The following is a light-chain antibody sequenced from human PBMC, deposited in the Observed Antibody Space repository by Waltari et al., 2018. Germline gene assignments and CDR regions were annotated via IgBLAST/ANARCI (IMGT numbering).Light chain of an antibody. CDR3: CSYAGSYTLYV. Sequence: QSALTQPRSVSGSPGQSVTTSCTGTSSDVGGYNYVSWYQQHPGKAPKRMIYDVSKRPSGVPDRFSGSKSGNTASLTISGLQAEDEADYYCCSYAGSYTLYVFGTGTKVTVL. CDR1: SSDVGGYNY. CDR2: DVS. J-gene: IGLJ1*01. V-gene: IGLV2-11*01.